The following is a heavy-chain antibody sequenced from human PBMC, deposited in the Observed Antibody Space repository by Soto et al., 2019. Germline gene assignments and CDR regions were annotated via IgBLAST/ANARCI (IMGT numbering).Heavy chain of an antibody. CDR1: GFSVSSKY. CDR2: IYGGGTT. Sequence: EVQLVESGGGLIQPGGSLRLSCAASGFSVSSKYMTWVRQAPGKGLEWVSVIYGGGTTYYADSVKGRFTISRDNSKTTLYLQMNSLRAEDTAVYYCVQTTGWPGFDFWGQGTLVIVSS. J-gene: IGHJ4*02. V-gene: IGHV3-53*01. CDR3: VQTTGWPGFDF. D-gene: IGHD6-19*01.